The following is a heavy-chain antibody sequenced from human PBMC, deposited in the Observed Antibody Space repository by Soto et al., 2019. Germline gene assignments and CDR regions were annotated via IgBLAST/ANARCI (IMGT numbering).Heavy chain of an antibody. CDR1: DFSFTSHG. D-gene: IGHD2-2*01. J-gene: IGHJ4*02. CDR3: AIYHLELFRFDY. V-gene: IGHV1-18*04. CDR2: ISLYNGNT. Sequence: ASVKVSCEAYDFSFTSHGISWVRQAPGQGLEWMGWISLYNGNTNYAQQFQGRVTMTTDTSTSTAYMELRSLGSDDTAMYFCAIYHLELFRFDYWGQGTLVTVSS.